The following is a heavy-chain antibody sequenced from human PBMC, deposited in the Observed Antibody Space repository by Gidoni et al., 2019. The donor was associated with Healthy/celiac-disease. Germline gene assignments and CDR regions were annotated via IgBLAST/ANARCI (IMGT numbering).Heavy chain of an antibody. D-gene: IGHD5-12*01. J-gene: IGHJ4*02. CDR3: ARGWLSVEGKFDY. CDR1: GWSFSGYY. Sequence: QVQLQQWGAGLLKPSETLSLTCAVYGWSFSGYYWSWIRQPPGKGLECIGEIKHSGSTNYNPALKRRVTIAVDTSKNQFSLKLSSVTAADTAVYYCARGWLSVEGKFDYWGQGTLVTVSS. V-gene: IGHV4-34*01. CDR2: IKHSGST.